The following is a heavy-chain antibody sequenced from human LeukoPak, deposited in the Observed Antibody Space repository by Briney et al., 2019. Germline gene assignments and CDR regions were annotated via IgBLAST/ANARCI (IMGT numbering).Heavy chain of an antibody. J-gene: IGHJ4*02. CDR1: GFTFSWYW. CDR2: IKPDEREK. D-gene: IGHD6-19*01. Sequence: PGGSLRLSCAASGFTFSWYWMSWVRQAPGKGLEWVANIKPDEREKNFVDSVRGRFTISRDNAKNSLYLQMNILRGEDTAVYYCAGDNIGWSLDYWGQGTLVTVSS. CDR3: AGDNIGWSLDY. V-gene: IGHV3-7*01.